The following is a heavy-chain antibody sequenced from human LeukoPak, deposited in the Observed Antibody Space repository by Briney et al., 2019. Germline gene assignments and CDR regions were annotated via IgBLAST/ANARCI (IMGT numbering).Heavy chain of an antibody. J-gene: IGHJ4*02. CDR2: INPNSGGT. D-gene: IGHD3-22*01. CDR1: GYTFTGYY. CDR3: ARDLSDDSSGYCFDY. V-gene: IGHV1-2*02. Sequence: ASVKVSCKASGYTFTGYYMHWVRQAPGQGLEWMGWINPNSGGTNYAQKFQGGVTMTRDTSISTAYMELSRLRSDDTAVYYCARDLSDDSSGYCFDYWGQGTLVTVSS.